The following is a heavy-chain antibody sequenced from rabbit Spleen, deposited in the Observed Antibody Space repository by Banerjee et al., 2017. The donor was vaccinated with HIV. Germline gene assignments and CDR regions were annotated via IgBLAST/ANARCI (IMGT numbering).Heavy chain of an antibody. J-gene: IGHJ6*01. CDR3: AREIYSYDDYGGGNGYYLSV. CDR1: GFSFSNGYY. V-gene: IGHV1S40*01. D-gene: IGHD2-1*01. Sequence: QSLEESGGDLVKPEGSLTLTCKASGFSFSNGYYMCWVRQAPGKGLEWITCIYAGPNSDTYYASWAKGRFTISKTSSTTVTLQVTSLTAADTATYFCAREIYSYDDYGGGNGYYLSVWGPGTLVTVS. CDR2: IYAGPNSDT.